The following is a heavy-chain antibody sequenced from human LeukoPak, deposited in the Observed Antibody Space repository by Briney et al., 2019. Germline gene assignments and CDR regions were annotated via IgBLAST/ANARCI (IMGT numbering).Heavy chain of an antibody. CDR3: ARWSGYDSDAFDI. CDR1: GFTFSNYN. D-gene: IGHD5-12*01. J-gene: IGHJ3*02. Sequence: GGSLRLSCAASGFTFSNYNMNWVRQAPGKGLEWVSYISSSGCTICYADSVKGRLTISRDNAKNLLFLQMNSLRAADTAVYYCARWSGYDSDAFDIWGQGTMVTVSS. V-gene: IGHV3-48*01. CDR2: ISSSGCTI.